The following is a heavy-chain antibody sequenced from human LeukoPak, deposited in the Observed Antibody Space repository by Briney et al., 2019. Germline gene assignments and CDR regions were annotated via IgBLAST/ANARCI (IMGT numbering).Heavy chain of an antibody. D-gene: IGHD3-16*01. CDR3: AKGGGGVLAS. V-gene: IGHV3-23*01. Sequence: GGSLRLSCAASGFTFSTYSMSWVRQAPGKGLEWVSSISGIGGSKYYADSVKGRFTISRDNSKNTLFLQMNSLKVDDTAVYYCAKGGGGVLASWGQGTLVTVSS. J-gene: IGHJ4*02. CDR2: ISGIGGSK. CDR1: GFTFSTYS.